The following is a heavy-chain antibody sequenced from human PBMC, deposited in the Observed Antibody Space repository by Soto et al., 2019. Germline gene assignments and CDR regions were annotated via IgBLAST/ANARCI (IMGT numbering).Heavy chain of an antibody. V-gene: IGHV4-59*01. J-gene: IGHJ5*02. CDR1: GGSISSYY. Sequence: SETLSLTCTVSGGSISSYYWSWIRQPPGKGLEWIGYIYYSGSTNYNPSLKSRVTISVDTSKNQFSLKLSSVTAADTAVYYCARSAGWNRNWFDPWGQGTLVTVSS. CDR3: ARSAGWNRNWFDP. CDR2: IYYSGST. D-gene: IGHD1-1*01.